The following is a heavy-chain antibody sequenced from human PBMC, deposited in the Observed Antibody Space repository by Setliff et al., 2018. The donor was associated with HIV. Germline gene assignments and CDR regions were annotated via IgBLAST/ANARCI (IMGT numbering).Heavy chain of an antibody. CDR2: FDPEDGET. CDR3: ATDPGYSSTWYSESFQH. J-gene: IGHJ1*01. D-gene: IGHD6-13*01. CDR1: GFTLTELS. Sequence: ASVKVSCKVSGFTLTELSIHWVRQAPGKGLEWMANFDPEDGETFYAQKFQGRLTMTEDSSTDTAYMELSSLRSDDTAMYYCATDPGYSSTWYSESFQHWGQGTVVTVS. V-gene: IGHV1-24*01.